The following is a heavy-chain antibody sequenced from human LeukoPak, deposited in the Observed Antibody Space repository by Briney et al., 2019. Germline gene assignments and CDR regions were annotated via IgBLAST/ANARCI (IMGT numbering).Heavy chain of an antibody. CDR3: AKSRGDTAMVYYFDY. Sequence: GRSLRLSCAASGFTFDDYAMHWVRQAPGKGLGWVSGISWNSGSIGYADSVKGRFTISRDNAKNSLYLQMNSLRAEDTALYYCAKSRGDTAMVYYFDYWGQGTLVTVSS. CDR2: ISWNSGSI. J-gene: IGHJ4*02. CDR1: GFTFDDYA. V-gene: IGHV3-9*01. D-gene: IGHD5-18*01.